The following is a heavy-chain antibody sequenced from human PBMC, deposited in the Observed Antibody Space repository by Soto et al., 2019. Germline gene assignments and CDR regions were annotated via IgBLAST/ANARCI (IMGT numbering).Heavy chain of an antibody. CDR2: ISNSGNTI. V-gene: IGHV3-11*01. Sequence: QVQLVESGGGSVKPGGSLRLSCEASAFTLTDYYMSWSRQAPGKGLEWLSYISNSGNTIYYADSVKGRFTISRDSAKNSLFLQMNSLRAEDTAVYYCERIGDCGGDCYAFDIWGQGTMVSVSS. J-gene: IGHJ3*02. CDR1: AFTLTDYY. CDR3: ERIGDCGGDCYAFDI. D-gene: IGHD2-21*02.